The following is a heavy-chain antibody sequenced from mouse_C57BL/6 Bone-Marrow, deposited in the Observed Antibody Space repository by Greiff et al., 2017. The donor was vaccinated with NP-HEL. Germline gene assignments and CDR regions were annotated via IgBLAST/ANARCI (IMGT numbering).Heavy chain of an antibody. CDR1: DSEVFPIAY. CDR3: ARTSTTVHLYWYFDV. CDR2: ILPSIGRT. D-gene: IGHD1-1*01. Sequence: QVQLKQSGSELRSPGSSVKLSCKDFDSEVFPIAYMSWVRQKPGHGFEWIGGILPSIGRTIYGEKFEDKATLDADTLSNTAYLELDSLTSEDSAIYYCARTSTTVHLYWYFDVWGTGTTVTVSS. V-gene: IGHV15-2*01. J-gene: IGHJ1*03.